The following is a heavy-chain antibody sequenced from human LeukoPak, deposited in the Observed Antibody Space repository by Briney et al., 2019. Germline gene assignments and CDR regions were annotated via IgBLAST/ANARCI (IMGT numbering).Heavy chain of an antibody. CDR1: GGSISSSSYY. V-gene: IGHV3-66*01. CDR2: ISSGGRT. D-gene: IGHD2-21*02. J-gene: IGHJ6*02. CDR3: AREGDTSGYGMDV. Sequence: PSETLSLTCTVSGGSISSSSYYWGWVRQASGKGLELVSVISSGGRTHYADSAKGRFTISRDNSKNTLYLQMNSLRAEDTGVYYCAREGDTSGYGMDVWGQGTTVTVSS.